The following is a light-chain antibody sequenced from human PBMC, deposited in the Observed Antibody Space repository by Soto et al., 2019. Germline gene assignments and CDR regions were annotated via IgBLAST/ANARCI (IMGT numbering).Light chain of an antibody. Sequence: QSALTQPPSVSAAPGQQVTISCSRSSSNIGNDYVSWYQQLPGTAPKLLIYDNNKRAAGIPGRFSGSESGTSATLGITGLQTGDEADYYCGRWDSRLSTYVFGTVTKLTVL. CDR1: SSNIGNDY. J-gene: IGLJ1*01. CDR2: DNN. V-gene: IGLV1-51*01. CDR3: GRWDSRLSTYV.